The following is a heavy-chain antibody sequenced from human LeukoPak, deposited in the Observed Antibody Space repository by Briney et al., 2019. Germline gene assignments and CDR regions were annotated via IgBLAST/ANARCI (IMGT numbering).Heavy chain of an antibody. V-gene: IGHV1-18*01. CDR1: GYTFISYG. D-gene: IGHD2-15*01. CDR3: ARDGFRYCSGGSCYPY. Sequence: AASVKVSCKASGYTFISYGISWVRQAPGQGLEWMGWVSAYADDTNYVQKFQGRVTITTDESTSTAYMELSSLRSEDTAVYYCARDGFRYCSGGSCYPYWGQGTLVTVSS. CDR2: VSAYADDT. J-gene: IGHJ4*02.